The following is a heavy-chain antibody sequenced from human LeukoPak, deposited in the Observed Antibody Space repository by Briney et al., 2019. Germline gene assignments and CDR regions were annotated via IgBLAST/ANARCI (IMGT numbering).Heavy chain of an antibody. Sequence: GGSLRLSCAASGFTFSSYWMHWVRQAPGKGLVWVSRINSDGSSTSYADSVKGRFTISRDNAKNTLYLQMNSLRAEDTAVYYCARFSGGVPAAIDYWGQGTLVTVSS. D-gene: IGHD2-2*01. V-gene: IGHV3-74*01. CDR2: INSDGSST. J-gene: IGHJ4*02. CDR3: ARFSGGVPAAIDY. CDR1: GFTFSSYW.